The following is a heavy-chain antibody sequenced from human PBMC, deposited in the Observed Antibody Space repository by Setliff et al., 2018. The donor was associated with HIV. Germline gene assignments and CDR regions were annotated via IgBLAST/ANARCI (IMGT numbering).Heavy chain of an antibody. J-gene: IGHJ6*03. Sequence: PGESLKISCEASGYTFTNYWIGWVRQMPGKGLEWMGIIYPGDSDIIYSPSFQGQVTISADKPITTAYPQWSSLKASDTAIYYCVRHRSAVAGTRIGYCYYMDVWGKGTTVTVS. CDR1: GYTFTNYW. CDR3: VRHRSAVAGTRIGYCYYMDV. V-gene: IGHV5-51*01. D-gene: IGHD6-19*01. CDR2: IYPGDSDI.